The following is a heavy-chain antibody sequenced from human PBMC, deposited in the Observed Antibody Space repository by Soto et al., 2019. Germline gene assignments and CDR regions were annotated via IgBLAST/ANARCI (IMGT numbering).Heavy chain of an antibody. Sequence: QVQLQESGPGLVKPSGTLSLTCAVSGDSISNSNWWTWVRQPPGRGLEWIGEIFHSGSTNYSPSLTSRVTISVDKSQNQFSLNLSSVTAADTAVYYCARVSRDVDTALVPFDYWGQGTLVTVSS. D-gene: IGHD5-18*01. J-gene: IGHJ4*02. CDR3: ARVSRDVDTALVPFDY. V-gene: IGHV4-4*02. CDR2: IFHSGST. CDR1: GDSISNSNW.